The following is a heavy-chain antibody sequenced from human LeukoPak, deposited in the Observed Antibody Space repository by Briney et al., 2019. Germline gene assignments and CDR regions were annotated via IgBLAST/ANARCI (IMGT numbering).Heavy chain of an antibody. Sequence: GSLRLSCAASGFTVSSNYMTWVRQAPGKGLEWVSVIYSGSSTNYRDSVKGRFIISRDNSKNTLFLQMNRLRAEDTAVYYCTRDGPRTSSAYGYPLGYWGQGALVTVSS. D-gene: IGHD5-18*01. CDR3: TRDGPRTSSAYGYPLGY. V-gene: IGHV3-66*01. CDR1: GFTVSSNY. CDR2: IYSGSST. J-gene: IGHJ4*02.